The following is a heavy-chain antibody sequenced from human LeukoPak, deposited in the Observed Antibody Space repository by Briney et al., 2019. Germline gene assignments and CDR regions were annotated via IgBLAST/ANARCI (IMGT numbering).Heavy chain of an antibody. CDR2: ISDIGSI. D-gene: IGHD2-8*02. Sequence: RQPPGKGLEWIAYISDIGSINYNPSLKSRLTISLDTSKNQFSLKLSSVTAADTAVYYCAGHHPRNTVDFWGQGTLVTVSS. CDR3: AGHHPRNTVDF. V-gene: IGHV4-59*08. J-gene: IGHJ4*02.